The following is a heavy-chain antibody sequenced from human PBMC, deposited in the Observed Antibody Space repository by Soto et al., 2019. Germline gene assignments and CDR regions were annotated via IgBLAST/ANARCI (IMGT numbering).Heavy chain of an antibody. V-gene: IGHV4-59*08. CDR1: GWSINTYY. CDR2: IYYRANA. Sequence: NLSETLSLTCTVSGWSINTYYWSWIRQPPGKGLDCIGNIYYRANANYNTSLNCRVTISQARCKKWFPLNLSTVTAADPAVDDGASHSSSGYHYG. J-gene: IGHJ6*01. CDR3: ASHSSSGYHYG. D-gene: IGHD3-22*01.